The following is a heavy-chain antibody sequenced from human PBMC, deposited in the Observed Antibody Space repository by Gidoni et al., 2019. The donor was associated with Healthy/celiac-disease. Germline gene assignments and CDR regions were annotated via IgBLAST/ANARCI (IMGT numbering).Heavy chain of an antibody. Sequence: EVQLVESGGGLVKPGVSLRLSCAASGFTFSSYSMNWVRQAPGKGLEWVSSISSSSSYIYYADSVKGRFTISRDNAKNSLYLQMNSLRAEDTAVYYCARSRTSWELLGYWGQGTLVTVSS. V-gene: IGHV3-21*01. CDR3: ARSRTSWELLGY. CDR1: GFTFSSYS. CDR2: ISSSSSYI. J-gene: IGHJ4*02. D-gene: IGHD1-26*01.